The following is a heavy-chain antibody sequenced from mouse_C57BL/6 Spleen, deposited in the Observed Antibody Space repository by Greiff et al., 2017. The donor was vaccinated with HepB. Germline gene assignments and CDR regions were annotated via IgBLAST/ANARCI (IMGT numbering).Heavy chain of an antibody. D-gene: IGHD2-5*01. CDR2: ISSGSSTI. Sequence: EVQGVESGGGLVKPGGSLKLSCAASGFPFSDYGMHWVRQAPEKGLEWVAYISSGSSTIYYADTVKGRFTISRDNAKNTLFLQMTSLRSEDTAMYYCARGSNYDDWGQGTTLTVSS. J-gene: IGHJ2*01. CDR3: ARGSNYDD. CDR1: GFPFSDYG. V-gene: IGHV5-17*01.